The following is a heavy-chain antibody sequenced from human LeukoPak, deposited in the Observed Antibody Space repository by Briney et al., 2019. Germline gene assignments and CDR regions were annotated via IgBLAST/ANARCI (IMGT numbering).Heavy chain of an antibody. J-gene: IGHJ6*02. Sequence: GGSLRLSCAASGFTFSSYGMHWVRQAPGKGLEWVAVISYDGSNKYYADSVKGRFTISRDNSKNTLYLQMNSLRAEDTAVYYCVKDPLRLLWFGELLYNFYGMDVWGQGTTVTVSS. CDR3: VKDPLRLLWFGELLYNFYGMDV. V-gene: IGHV3-30*18. D-gene: IGHD3-10*01. CDR2: ISYDGSNK. CDR1: GFTFSSYG.